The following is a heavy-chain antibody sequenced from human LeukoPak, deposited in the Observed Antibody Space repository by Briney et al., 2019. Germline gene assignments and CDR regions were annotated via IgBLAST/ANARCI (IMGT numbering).Heavy chain of an antibody. D-gene: IGHD2-15*01. CDR3: ARHQNGDYSDASAF. J-gene: IGHJ3*01. Sequence: PGESLKISCKGSGYMFTNHWIDWVRQMPGKGLEWLGTIRPSDSNVRYSPSFQGQVSISVDRSIDTDYLQWSSLKASDTAIYYCARHQNGDYSDASAFWGQGTMVSVSS. CDR2: IRPSDSNV. V-gene: IGHV5-51*01. CDR1: GYMFTNHW.